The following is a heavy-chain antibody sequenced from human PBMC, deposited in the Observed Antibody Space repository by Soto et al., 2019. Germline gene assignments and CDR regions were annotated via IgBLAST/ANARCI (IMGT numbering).Heavy chain of an antibody. Sequence: SVKVSCKASGFTFTSSAVQWVRQARGQRLEWIGWIVVGSGNTNYAQKFQERVTITRDMSTSTAYMELSSLRSEDTAVYYCAATTYYDSSGFKSYYYCGMDVWGQGTTVTFSS. CDR3: AATTYYDSSGFKSYYYCGMDV. CDR2: IVVGSGNT. V-gene: IGHV1-58*01. J-gene: IGHJ6*02. D-gene: IGHD3-22*01. CDR1: GFTFTSSA.